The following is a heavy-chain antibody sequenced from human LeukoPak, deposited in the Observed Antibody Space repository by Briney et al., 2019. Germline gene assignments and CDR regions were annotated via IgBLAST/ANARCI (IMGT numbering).Heavy chain of an antibody. Sequence: KPSETLSLTCTVSGGSITDYYWGWIRQPPGKGLEWIGYDYYSGSSNYNPSLKSRVTISVDTSKNQFSLKLSSVTAADTAVYYCARALGCSSTSCDYYYYYMDVWGKGTTVTVSS. CDR2: DYYSGSS. CDR1: GGSITDYY. CDR3: ARALGCSSTSCDYYYYYMDV. J-gene: IGHJ6*03. D-gene: IGHD2-2*01. V-gene: IGHV4-59*08.